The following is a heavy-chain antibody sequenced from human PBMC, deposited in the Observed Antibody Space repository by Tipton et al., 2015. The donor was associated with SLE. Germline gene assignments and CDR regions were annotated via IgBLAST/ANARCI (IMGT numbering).Heavy chain of an antibody. J-gene: IGHJ5*02. CDR3: AREGHCSGGSCYPWFDP. D-gene: IGHD2-15*01. Sequence: TLSLTCTVSGGSISSYYWGWIRQPPGKGLEWIGSIYYSGSTNYNPSLKSRVTISVDTSKNQFSLKLSSVTAADTAVYYCAREGHCSGGSCYPWFDPWGQGTLVTVSS. CDR2: IYYSGST. CDR1: GGSISSYY. V-gene: IGHV4-59*01.